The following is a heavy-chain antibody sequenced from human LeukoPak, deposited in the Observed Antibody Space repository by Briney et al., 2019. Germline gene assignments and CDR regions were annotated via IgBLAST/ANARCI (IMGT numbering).Heavy chain of an antibody. Sequence: SVKVSCKASGGTFSSYAISWVRQAPGQGLEWMGGIIPIFGTANYAQKFQGRVTITTDESTSTAYMELSSLRSKDTAVYYCARVNALRYYFDYWGQGTLVTVSS. CDR1: GGTFSSYA. V-gene: IGHV1-69*05. CDR3: ARVNALRYYFDY. CDR2: IIPIFGTA. J-gene: IGHJ4*02. D-gene: IGHD3-16*01.